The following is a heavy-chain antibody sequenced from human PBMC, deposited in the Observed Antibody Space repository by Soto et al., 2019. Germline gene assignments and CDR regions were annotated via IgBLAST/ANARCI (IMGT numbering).Heavy chain of an antibody. CDR1: GFTFSSYA. V-gene: IGHV3-30-3*01. Sequence: GGSLRLSCAASGFTFSSYAMHWVRQAPGKGLEWVAVISYDGSNKYYADSVKGRFTISRDNSKNTLYLQMNSLRAEDTAVYYCANSANPPTNYYYYGMDVWGQGTTVTVSS. D-gene: IGHD5-12*01. CDR3: ANSANPPTNYYYYGMDV. J-gene: IGHJ6*02. CDR2: ISYDGSNK.